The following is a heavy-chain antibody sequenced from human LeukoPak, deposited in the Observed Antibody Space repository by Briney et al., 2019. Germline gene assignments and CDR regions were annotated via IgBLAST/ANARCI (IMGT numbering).Heavy chain of an antibody. CDR3: ARLKLEMATITGFDY. Sequence: SETLSLTCAVCGGSFSGYYWSWIRQPPGKGLEWIGEINHSGSTNYNPSLKSRVTISVDTSKNQFYLKLSSVTAADTAVYYCARLKLEMATITGFDYWGQGTLVTVSS. V-gene: IGHV4-34*01. J-gene: IGHJ4*02. CDR2: INHSGST. CDR1: GGSFSGYY. D-gene: IGHD5-24*01.